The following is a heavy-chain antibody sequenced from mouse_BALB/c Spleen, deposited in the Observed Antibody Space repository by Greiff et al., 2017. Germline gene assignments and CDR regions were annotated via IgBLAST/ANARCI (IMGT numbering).Heavy chain of an antibody. J-gene: IGHJ4*01. CDR3: ARWGYYGSSYPPHYYAMDY. Sequence: VQLQQSGPELVKPGASVKMSCKASGYTFTDYYMKWVKQSHGKSLEWIGDINPNNGDTFYNQKFKGKATLTVDKSSSTAYMQLNSLTSEDSAVYYCARWGYYGSSYPPHYYAMDYWGQGTSVTVSS. V-gene: IGHV1-26*01. CDR2: INPNNGDT. D-gene: IGHD1-1*01. CDR1: GYTFTDYY.